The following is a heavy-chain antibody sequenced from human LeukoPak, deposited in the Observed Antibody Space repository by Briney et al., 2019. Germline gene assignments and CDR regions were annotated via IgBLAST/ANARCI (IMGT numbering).Heavy chain of an antibody. CDR3: ASFREGLRYFDWSHPVGY. CDR2: IYHSGST. V-gene: IGHV4-4*02. Sequence: PSGTLSLTCAVSGGSISSSNWWSWVRQPPGKGLEWIGEIYHSGSTNYNPSLKSRVTISVDKSKNQFSLKLSSVTAADTAVYYCASFREGLRYFDWSHPVGYWGQGTLVTVSS. D-gene: IGHD3-9*01. CDR1: GGSISSSNW. J-gene: IGHJ4*02.